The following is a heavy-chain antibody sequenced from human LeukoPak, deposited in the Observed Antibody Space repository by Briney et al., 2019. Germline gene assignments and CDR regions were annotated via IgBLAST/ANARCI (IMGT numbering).Heavy chain of an antibody. Sequence: GESLKISCKGSGYSFTNYWIGWVRQMPGKGLEWMGIIYPGDSDTRYSPSLQGQVTISADKSISTAYLQWSSLKASDTAMYFCARPLFSSGYYYPFDYWGQGTLVTVSS. V-gene: IGHV5-51*01. CDR2: IYPGDSDT. CDR3: ARPLFSSGYYYPFDY. J-gene: IGHJ4*02. D-gene: IGHD3-22*01. CDR1: GYSFTNYW.